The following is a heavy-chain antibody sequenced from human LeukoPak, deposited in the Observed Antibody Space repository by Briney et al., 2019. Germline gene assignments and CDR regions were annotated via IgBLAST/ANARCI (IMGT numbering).Heavy chain of an antibody. CDR3: AREPRRRYIFDY. V-gene: IGHV1-2*02. Sequence: ASVKVSCKASGYTFTGYYMHWVRQAPGQGLEWMGWINPNSGGTNYAQKFQGRVTMTRDTSTSTVYMELSSLRSEDTAVYYCAREPRRRYIFDYWGQGPLVTVSS. CDR1: GYTFTGYY. J-gene: IGHJ4*02. CDR2: INPNSGGT. D-gene: IGHD1-1*01.